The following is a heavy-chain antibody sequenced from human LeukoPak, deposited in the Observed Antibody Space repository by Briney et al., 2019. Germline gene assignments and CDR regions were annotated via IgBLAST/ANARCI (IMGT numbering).Heavy chain of an antibody. J-gene: IGHJ4*02. D-gene: IGHD3-3*01. CDR1: GFTFSSYA. V-gene: IGHV3-30-3*01. CDR2: ISYDGSNK. Sequence: PGRSLRLSCAAPGFTFSSYAMHWVRQAPGKGLEWVAVISYDGSNKYYADSVKGRFTISRDNSKNTLYLQMNSLRAEDTAVYYCAKDQGYYGWGQGTLVTVSS. CDR3: AKDQGYYG.